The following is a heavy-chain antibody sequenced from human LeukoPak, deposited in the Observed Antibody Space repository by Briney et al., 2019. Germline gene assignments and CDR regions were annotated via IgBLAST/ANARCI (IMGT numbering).Heavy chain of an antibody. D-gene: IGHD6-19*01. V-gene: IGHV1-69*06. Sequence: VASVKVSCKASGGTFSSYAISWVRPAPGQGLEWMGRIIPIFGTANYAQKFQGRVTITADKSTSTAYMELSGLRSEDTAVYYCARMWSSGGYIVYWGQGTLVTVSS. CDR1: GGTFSSYA. CDR2: IIPIFGTA. CDR3: ARMWSSGGYIVY. J-gene: IGHJ4*02.